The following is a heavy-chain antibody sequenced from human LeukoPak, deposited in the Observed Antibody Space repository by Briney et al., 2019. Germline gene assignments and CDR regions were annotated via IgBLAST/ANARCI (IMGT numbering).Heavy chain of an antibody. CDR2: IYYSGST. J-gene: IGHJ3*02. D-gene: IGHD2-15*01. CDR3: ARDANYSFDAFDI. Sequence: SETLSLTCAVYGESFNRYYWSWIRQPPGKGLEWIGYIYYSGSTNYNPSLKSRVTISVDTSKNQFSLRLSSVTAADTAVYYCARDANYSFDAFDIWGQGTMVTVSS. CDR1: GESFNRYY. V-gene: IGHV4-59*01.